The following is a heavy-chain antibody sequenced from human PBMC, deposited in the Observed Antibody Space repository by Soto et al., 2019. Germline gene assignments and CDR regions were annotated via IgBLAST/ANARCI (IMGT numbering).Heavy chain of an antibody. CDR1: GFTFSSYS. CDR2: ISSSSSTI. CDR3: ARGGCSGGSCYPAFDAFDI. V-gene: IGHV3-48*01. Sequence: EVQLVESGGGLVQPGGSLRLSCAASGFTFSSYSMNWVRQAPGKGLEWVSYISSSSSTIYYADSVKGRFTISRDNAKNLLYLQMNSLRAEDTAVYYCARGGCSGGSCYPAFDAFDIWGQGTMVTVSS. D-gene: IGHD2-15*01. J-gene: IGHJ3*02.